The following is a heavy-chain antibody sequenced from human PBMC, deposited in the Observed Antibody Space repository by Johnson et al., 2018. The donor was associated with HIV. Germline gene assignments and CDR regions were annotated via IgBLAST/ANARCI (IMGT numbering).Heavy chain of an antibody. V-gene: IGHV3-66*01. CDR1: GFTVSNNY. CDR2: IYSGGST. CDR3: ARATYYYDSSGYLGDAFDI. J-gene: IGHJ3*02. Sequence: VQLVESGGGLVQPGGSLRLSCAASGFTVSNNYMSWVRQAPGKGLEWVSVIYSGGSTYYADSVKGRFTISRDNSKNTLYLQMNSLRAEDTAVYYCARATYYYDSSGYLGDAFDIWGQGTMVTVSS. D-gene: IGHD3-22*01.